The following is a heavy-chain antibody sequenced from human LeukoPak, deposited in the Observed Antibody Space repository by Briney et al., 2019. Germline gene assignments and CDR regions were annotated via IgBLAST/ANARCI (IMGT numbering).Heavy chain of an antibody. Sequence: ASVKVSCKASGYTFTCYYMHWVRQAPGQGLEWMGRINPNSGGTNYAQKFQGRVTMTRDTSISTAYMELSRLRSDDTAVYYCASLCSTCSSSPHYYYYYYMDVWGKGTTVTVSS. V-gene: IGHV1-2*06. D-gene: IGHD6-6*01. CDR1: GYTFTCYY. J-gene: IGHJ6*03. CDR3: ASLCSTCSSSPHYYYYYYMDV. CDR2: INPNSGGT.